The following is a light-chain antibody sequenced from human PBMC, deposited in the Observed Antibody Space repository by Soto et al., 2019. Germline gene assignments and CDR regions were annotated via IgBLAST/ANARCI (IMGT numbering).Light chain of an antibody. CDR1: QSVSGK. CDR3: QQYSMWLWT. V-gene: IGKV3-15*01. CDR2: DTS. J-gene: IGKJ1*01. Sequence: EIMMTQSPATLSVSPGERATLSCRASQSVSGKLAWFQQRPGQAPRLPIYDTSTRATGIPARFSGSGSGTEFTLTISSLQSEDFAVYYCQQYSMWLWTFGQGTKVDIK.